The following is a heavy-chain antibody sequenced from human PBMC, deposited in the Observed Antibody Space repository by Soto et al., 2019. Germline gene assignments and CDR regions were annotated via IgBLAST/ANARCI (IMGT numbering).Heavy chain of an antibody. CDR1: GGSISSGDYY. CDR3: ARSTRGVRGYDY. CDR2: IYYSGST. D-gene: IGHD3-10*01. J-gene: IGHJ4*02. V-gene: IGHV4-30-4*01. Sequence: SETLSLTCTVSGGSISSGDYYWSWIRQPPGKGLEWIGYIYYSGSTYYNPSLKSRVTISVDTSKNQFSLKLSSVTAADTAVYYCARSTRGVRGYDYWGQGTLVTVSS.